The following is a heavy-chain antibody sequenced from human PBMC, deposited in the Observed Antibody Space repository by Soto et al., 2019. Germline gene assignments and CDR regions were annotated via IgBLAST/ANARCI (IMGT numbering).Heavy chain of an antibody. J-gene: IGHJ6*03. D-gene: IGHD3-10*01. CDR2: ISSSSSYI. CDR1: GFTFSSYS. CDR3: ARDKGFGESMDV. V-gene: IGHV3-21*01. Sequence: GGSLRLSCAGSGFTFSSYSMNWVRQAPGKGLEWVSSISSSSSYIYYADSVKGRFTISRDNAKNSLYLQMNSLRAEDTAVYYCARDKGFGESMDVWGKGTTVTVSS.